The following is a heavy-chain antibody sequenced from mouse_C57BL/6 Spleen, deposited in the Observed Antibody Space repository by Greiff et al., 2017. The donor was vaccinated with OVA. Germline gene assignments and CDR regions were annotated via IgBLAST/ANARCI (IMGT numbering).Heavy chain of an antibody. CDR1: GFTFSSYA. CDR2: ISDGGSYT. CDR3: AREGDSSGYGYFDY. Sequence: EVQLVESGGGLVKPGGSLKLSCAASGFTFSSYAMSWVRQTPEKRLEWVATISDGGSYTYYPDNVKGRFTISRDNAKNNLYLQMSHLKSEDTAMYYCAREGDSSGYGYFDYWGQGTTLTVSS. D-gene: IGHD3-2*02. J-gene: IGHJ2*01. V-gene: IGHV5-4*01.